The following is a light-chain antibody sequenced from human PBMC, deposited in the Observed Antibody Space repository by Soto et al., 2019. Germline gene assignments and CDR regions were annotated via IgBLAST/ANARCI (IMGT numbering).Light chain of an antibody. V-gene: IGKV3D-15*01. CDR3: QQYDDLWT. CDR1: QSVKRF. Sequence: VVMTQSPATLSVSPGERATISCRASQSVKRFLAWYLQKPGQTPRLLIYGASTRATGIPARFRGSGSETEFTLTINSLQSEDSAHYYYQQYDDLWTFGQGTKVEI. CDR2: GAS. J-gene: IGKJ1*01.